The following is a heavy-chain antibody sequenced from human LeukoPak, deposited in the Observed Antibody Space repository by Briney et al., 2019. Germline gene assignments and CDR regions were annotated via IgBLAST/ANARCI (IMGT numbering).Heavy chain of an antibody. CDR2: IYSSGNT. V-gene: IGHV4-39*01. CDR3: ATALFPLRYLRPH. D-gene: IGHD3-9*01. Sequence: KPSETLSLTCAVSGASTSSSNYYWGWVRQSPGKGLEWIGNIYSSGNTYYNASLKSRVTMYIDTSKNQFFLKLSSVTAADTAVYYCATALFPLRYLRPHWGQGTLVTVSS. J-gene: IGHJ4*02. CDR1: GASTSSSNYY.